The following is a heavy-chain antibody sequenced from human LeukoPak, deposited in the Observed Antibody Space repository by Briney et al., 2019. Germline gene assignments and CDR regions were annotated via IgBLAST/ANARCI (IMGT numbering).Heavy chain of an antibody. J-gene: IGHJ4*02. CDR2: ISGSGGST. Sequence: GGSLRLSCAASGFTFSSYAMSWVRQATGKGLEWVSAISGSGGSTYYADSVKGRFTISRDNSKNTLYLQMNSLRAEDTAVYYCAKGGYYYGSGRSYYFDYWGQGTLVTVSS. D-gene: IGHD3-10*01. CDR1: GFTFSSYA. V-gene: IGHV3-23*01. CDR3: AKGGYYYGSGRSYYFDY.